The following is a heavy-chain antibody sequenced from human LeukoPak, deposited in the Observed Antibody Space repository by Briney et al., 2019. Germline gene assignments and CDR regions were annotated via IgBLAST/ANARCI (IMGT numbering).Heavy chain of an antibody. Sequence: PSETLSLTCTVSGYSISSGYYWGWIRQPPGKGLEWIGSIYHSGSTYYNPSLKSRVTISVDTSKNQFSLKLSSVTAADTAVYYCARRVAAAGTGYFDYWGQGTLVTVSS. CDR3: ARRVAAAGTGYFDY. D-gene: IGHD6-13*01. V-gene: IGHV4-38-2*02. CDR1: GYSISSGYY. CDR2: IYHSGST. J-gene: IGHJ4*02.